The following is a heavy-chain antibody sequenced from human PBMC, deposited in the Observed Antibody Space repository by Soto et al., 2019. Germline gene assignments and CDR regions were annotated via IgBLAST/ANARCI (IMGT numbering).Heavy chain of an antibody. J-gene: IGHJ3*02. Sequence: ASVKVSCKASGYTFTSYGISWVRQAPGQGLEWMGWISAYNGNTNYAQKLQGRVTMTTGTSTSTAYMELRSLRSDDTAVYYCARVGYCSSTSCHPLGAFDIWGQGTMVTVSS. CDR1: GYTFTSYG. D-gene: IGHD2-2*03. CDR2: ISAYNGNT. V-gene: IGHV1-18*04. CDR3: ARVGYCSSTSCHPLGAFDI.